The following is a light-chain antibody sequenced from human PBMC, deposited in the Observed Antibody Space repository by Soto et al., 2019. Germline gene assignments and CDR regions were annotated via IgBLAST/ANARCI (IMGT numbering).Light chain of an antibody. Sequence: EVVLTQSPATLSLSPGEKVTLSCRASQDINTYLGWYQQKPGKPPRLLIYDASNRASGIPARFSGSGSGTDFTLTINSLEPEDFATYYCQHSYSWPLTFGAGTKVEIK. V-gene: IGKV3-11*01. CDR3: QHSYSWPLT. CDR2: DAS. CDR1: QDINTY. J-gene: IGKJ4*01.